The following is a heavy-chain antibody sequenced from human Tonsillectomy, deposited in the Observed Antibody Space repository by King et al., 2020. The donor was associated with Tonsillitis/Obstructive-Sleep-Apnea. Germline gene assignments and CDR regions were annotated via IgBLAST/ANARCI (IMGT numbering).Heavy chain of an antibody. CDR2: ISVYNGNT. V-gene: IGHV1-18*01. CDR3: PRAPSKQPLWLPAYYCYGMVV. CDR1: GYTFTSYD. D-gene: IGHD2-2*01. J-gene: IGHJ6*02. Sequence: QLVQSGAEVKKPGASVKVSCKASGYTFTSYDISWVRQAPGQGLEWMGWISVYNGNTNYAQKLQGRVTMTTDTSTSTAYMELRSLRSDDTAVFYCPRAPSKQPLWLPAYYCYGMVVCGQGSTVTVSS.